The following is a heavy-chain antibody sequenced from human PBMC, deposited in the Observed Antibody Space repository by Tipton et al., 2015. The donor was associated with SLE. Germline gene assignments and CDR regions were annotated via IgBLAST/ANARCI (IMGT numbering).Heavy chain of an antibody. CDR2: IYYSGST. Sequence: TLSLTCTVSGGSISSYYWSWIRQPPGKGLEWIGYIYYSGSTNYNPSLKSRVTISVDTSKNRFSLKLSSVTAADTAVYYCARGQGDAFDIWGQGTMVTVSS. V-gene: IGHV4-59*08. CDR3: ARGQGDAFDI. J-gene: IGHJ3*02. CDR1: GGSISSYY.